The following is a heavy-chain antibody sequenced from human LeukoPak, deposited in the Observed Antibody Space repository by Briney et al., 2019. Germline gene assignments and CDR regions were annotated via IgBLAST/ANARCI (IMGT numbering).Heavy chain of an antibody. J-gene: IGHJ4*02. CDR3: AKRGVVIRGLLVIGYHQEAYHYDF. CDR1: GISLSNYA. V-gene: IGHV3-23*01. CDR2: ISERGGST. D-gene: IGHD3-10*01. Sequence: GGSLRLSCVVSGISLSNYAMTWVRQAPGKGLEWVSYISERGGSTTYADSVKGRFTISRDTSLNTLYLQMNNLSAEDTAVYFCAKRGVVIRGLLVIGYHQEAYHYDFWGQGVLVTVSS.